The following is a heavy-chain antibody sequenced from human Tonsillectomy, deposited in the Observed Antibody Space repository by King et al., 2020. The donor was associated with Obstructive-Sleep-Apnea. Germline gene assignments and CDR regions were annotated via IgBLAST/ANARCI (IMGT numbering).Heavy chain of an antibody. V-gene: IGHV4-59*08. CDR3: ARHTTVPYYFDY. Sequence: VQLQESGPGLVKPSETLSLTCTVSGGSISTYYWSWFRQPPGKGLEWIGYVYYSGSTNYNPSLKSRVTISVDTSKNQFSLKLSSVTAADTAVYYCARHTTVPYYFDYWGHGTLVTVSS. J-gene: IGHJ4*01. D-gene: IGHD4-17*01. CDR2: VYYSGST. CDR1: GGSISTYY.